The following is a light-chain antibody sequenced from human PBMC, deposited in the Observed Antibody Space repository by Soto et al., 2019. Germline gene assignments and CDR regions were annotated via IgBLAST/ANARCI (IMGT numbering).Light chain of an antibody. CDR3: HSYDSSLSGWV. J-gene: IGLJ3*02. CDR1: SSKIGAGYD. V-gene: IGLV1-40*01. CDR2: GNS. Sequence: QSVLTQPPSVSGAPGQRVTISCTGSSSKIGAGYDVHWYQQIPGTAPKLLIYGNSNRPSGVPDRFSGSKTGTSASLAITGLQAEDEADYYCHSYDSSLSGWVFSGGTKLTVL.